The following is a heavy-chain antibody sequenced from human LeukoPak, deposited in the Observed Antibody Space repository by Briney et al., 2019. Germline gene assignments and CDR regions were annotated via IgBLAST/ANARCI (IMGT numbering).Heavy chain of an antibody. Sequence: GGSLRLSCAASGFTFSSYAMSWVRQAPGKWLEWVSAISGSGGSTYYADSVKGRFTISRDNSKNTLYLQMNSLRAEDPAVYYCVAPHGDRGNSYYYMDVWGKGTTVTVSS. CDR3: VAPHGDRGNSYYYMDV. V-gene: IGHV3-23*01. J-gene: IGHJ6*03. D-gene: IGHD4-17*01. CDR1: GFTFSSYA. CDR2: ISGSGGST.